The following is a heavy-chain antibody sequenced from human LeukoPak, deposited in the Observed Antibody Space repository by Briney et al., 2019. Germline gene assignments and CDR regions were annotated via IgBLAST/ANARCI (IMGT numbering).Heavy chain of an antibody. CDR2: ISGSADAT. CDR3: AKVMPGYGMDV. J-gene: IGHJ6*02. D-gene: IGHD2-2*01. CDR1: GFTFNRYA. V-gene: IGHV3-23*01. Sequence: GGSLRLSCVASGFTFNRYAMSWVRQAPGKGLEWVSAISGSADATYYADSVKGRFTISRDNSKNTLFLQMNSLRAEDTALYYCAKVMPGYGMDVWGQGTTVTVSS.